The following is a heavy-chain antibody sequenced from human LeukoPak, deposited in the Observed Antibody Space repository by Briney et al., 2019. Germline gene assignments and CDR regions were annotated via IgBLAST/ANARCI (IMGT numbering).Heavy chain of an antibody. J-gene: IGHJ5*02. CDR1: GYSFTDYY. CDR3: ARADRLHGGPYLIGP. CDR2: INPNSGGT. V-gene: IGHV1-2*02. Sequence: ASVKVSCKTSGYSFTDYYIHWVRQAPGQGLEWMGWINPNSGGTSAAQKFQGRVTMTRDTSITTVYMEVSWLTSDDTAIYYCARADRLHGGPYLIGPWGQGTLVTVST. D-gene: IGHD2-21*01.